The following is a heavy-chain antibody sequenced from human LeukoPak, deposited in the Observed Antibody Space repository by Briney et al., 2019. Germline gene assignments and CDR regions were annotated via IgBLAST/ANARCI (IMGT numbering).Heavy chain of an antibody. CDR1: GGSFSGYY. Sequence: SETLSLTCAVYGGSFSGYYWSWIRQPPGKGLEWIGEINHSGSTNYNPSLKSRVTISVDTSKNQFSLKLSSVTAADTAVYYCARGRLSRYPYYYYYGMDVWGQGTTVTVSS. CDR2: INHSGST. CDR3: ARGRLSRYPYYYYYGMDV. D-gene: IGHD1-26*01. J-gene: IGHJ6*02. V-gene: IGHV4-34*01.